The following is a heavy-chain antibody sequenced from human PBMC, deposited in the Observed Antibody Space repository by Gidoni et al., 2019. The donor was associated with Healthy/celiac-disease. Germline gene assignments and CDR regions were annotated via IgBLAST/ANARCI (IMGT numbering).Heavy chain of an antibody. D-gene: IGHD4-4*01. Sequence: SGFIFSRYSMTWVRQAPGKGQEWVANIKQDGSEKYYVDSVKGRFTISRDNAENSLYLQLSSLSAEDTAVYYCAREVITGSTIYFDDWGQGTLVTVSS. V-gene: IGHV3-7*01. J-gene: IGHJ4*02. CDR3: AREVITGSTIYFDD. CDR1: GFIFSRYS. CDR2: IKQDGSEK.